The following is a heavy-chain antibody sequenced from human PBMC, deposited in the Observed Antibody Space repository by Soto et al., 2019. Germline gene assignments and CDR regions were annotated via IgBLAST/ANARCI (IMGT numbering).Heavy chain of an antibody. CDR3: ARGSGSYPPRHNWFDP. CDR1: GFTFTSSA. D-gene: IGHD3-10*01. CDR2: IAVGSGDT. Sequence: SVKVSCKASGFTFTSSAVQWLRQARGQRLEWIGWIAVGSGDTRYAQKFQERVTIIWDVSTSTSYMELSSLRSDDTAVYYCARGSGSYPPRHNWFDPWGQGTLVTVSS. V-gene: IGHV1-58*01. J-gene: IGHJ5*02.